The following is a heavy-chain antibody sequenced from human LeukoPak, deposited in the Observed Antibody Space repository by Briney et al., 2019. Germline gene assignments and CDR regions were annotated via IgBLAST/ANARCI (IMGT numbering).Heavy chain of an antibody. J-gene: IGHJ6*02. D-gene: IGHD1-1*01. Sequence: PSETLSLTCTVSGASISSSTSNWAWIPHPPGKGLKGFGSNTYYNPSLKSRVTISLDTSKNQFSLKLSSLTAADTAVYYCARDAGHQLSRRNYYAMDVWGQGTTVTVSS. CDR1: GASISSSTSN. CDR2: NT. V-gene: IGHV4-39*07. CDR3: ARDAGHQLSRRNYYAMDV.